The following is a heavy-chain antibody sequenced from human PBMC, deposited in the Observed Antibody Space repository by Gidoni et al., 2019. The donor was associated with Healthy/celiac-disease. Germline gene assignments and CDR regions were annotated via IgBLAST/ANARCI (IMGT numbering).Heavy chain of an antibody. CDR2: IRSKANSYAT. Sequence: EVQLVESGGGLVQPGGSLKLSCAASGFTFSGSAMHWVRQASGKGLEWVGRIRSKANSYATAYAASVKGRFTISRDDSKNTAYLQMNSLKTEDTAVYYCTRSDSSSTKYYGMDVWGQGTTVTVSS. J-gene: IGHJ6*02. D-gene: IGHD2-2*01. CDR3: TRSDSSSTKYYGMDV. CDR1: GFTFSGSA. V-gene: IGHV3-73*02.